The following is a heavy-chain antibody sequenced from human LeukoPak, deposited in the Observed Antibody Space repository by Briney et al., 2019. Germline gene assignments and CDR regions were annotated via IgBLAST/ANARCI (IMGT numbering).Heavy chain of an antibody. D-gene: IGHD4-17*01. Sequence: ASVKVSCKASGYTFTSYGISWVRQAPGQGLEWMGWISAYNGNTNYAQKLQGRVTMTTDTSTSTAYMELRSPRSDDTAVYYCAGEADYGDYVHWGQGTLVTVSS. V-gene: IGHV1-18*01. CDR2: ISAYNGNT. J-gene: IGHJ4*02. CDR3: AGEADYGDYVH. CDR1: GYTFTSYG.